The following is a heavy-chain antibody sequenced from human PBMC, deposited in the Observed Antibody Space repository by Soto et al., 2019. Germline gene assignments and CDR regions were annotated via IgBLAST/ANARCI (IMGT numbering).Heavy chain of an antibody. D-gene: IGHD1-1*01. CDR2: TYYRSKWHN. CDR1: GDSVSNNNAA. Sequence: PSQTLSLTCVISGDSVSNNNAAWNWIRQSPSRGLQWLGRTYYRSKWHNDYAESVKSRITINPDTSKNQFTLQLNSVTPEDTAVYYCAREQLSHYYYDYWGQGTPVTVSS. J-gene: IGHJ4*02. CDR3: AREQLSHYYYDY. V-gene: IGHV6-1*01.